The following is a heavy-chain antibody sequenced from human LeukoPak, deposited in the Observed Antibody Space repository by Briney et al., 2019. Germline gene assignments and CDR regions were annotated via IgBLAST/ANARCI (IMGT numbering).Heavy chain of an antibody. CDR2: ISGSGGST. D-gene: IGHD6-13*01. Sequence: GGSLRLSCAASGFTFSSYAMSWVRQAPGKGLEWVSVISGSGGSTNYADSVKGRFTISRDNSKNTLYLPMNSLRAEDTAVYYCGVYSSSWHDYWGQGTLVTVSS. J-gene: IGHJ4*02. V-gene: IGHV3-23*01. CDR1: GFTFSSYA. CDR3: GVYSSSWHDY.